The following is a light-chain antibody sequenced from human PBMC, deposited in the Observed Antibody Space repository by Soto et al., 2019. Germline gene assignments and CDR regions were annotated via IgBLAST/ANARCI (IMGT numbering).Light chain of an antibody. CDR2: DAS. CDR1: QSVSSH. V-gene: IGKV3-11*01. J-gene: IGKJ1*01. CDR3: QQRSHWPT. Sequence: EIVLTQSPATLSLSPGERATLSCRASQSVSSHLAWYQQKPGQSPRLLIYDASNSATGIPARFSGSGSGTDFTLTISSLEPEDFAFYFCQQRSHWPTFGQGTKVEIK.